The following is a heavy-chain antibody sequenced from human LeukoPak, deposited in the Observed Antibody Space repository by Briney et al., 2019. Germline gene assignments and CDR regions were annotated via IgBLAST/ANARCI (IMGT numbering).Heavy chain of an antibody. CDR1: GGTFSSYA. CDR3: AREPGRGIAARPEDY. CDR2: IIPIFGTA. J-gene: IGHJ4*02. V-gene: IGHV1-69*05. D-gene: IGHD6-6*01. Sequence: SVKVSCKVSGGTFSSYAISWVRQAPGQGLEWMGRIIPIFGTANYAQKFQGRVTITTDESTSTAYMELSSLRSEDTAVYYCAREPGRGIAARPEDYWGQGTLVTVSS.